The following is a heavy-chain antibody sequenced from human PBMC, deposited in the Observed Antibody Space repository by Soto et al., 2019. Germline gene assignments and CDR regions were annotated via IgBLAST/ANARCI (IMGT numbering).Heavy chain of an antibody. Sequence: GESLKISCNGSGYSFAVYWITWVRQKPGKGLEWMGRIDPSDSQTYYSPSFRGHVTIPVTKSITTVFLQWSSLRASDTAMYYCARQIYDSDTGPNFQYYFDSWGQGTPVTVSS. CDR3: ARQIYDSDTGPNFQYYFDS. V-gene: IGHV5-10-1*01. J-gene: IGHJ4*02. D-gene: IGHD3-22*01. CDR2: IDPSDSQT. CDR1: GYSFAVYW.